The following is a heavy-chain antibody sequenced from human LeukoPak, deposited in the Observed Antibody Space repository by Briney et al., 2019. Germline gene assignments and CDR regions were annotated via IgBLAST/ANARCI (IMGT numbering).Heavy chain of an antibody. CDR1: GFNFSSYW. D-gene: IGHD3-3*01. Sequence: GGSLRLSCAASGFNFSSYWMHWVRQAPGKGLVWVSRINTDGSSTSYADSVKGRFTISRDNAKNTLYLQMNSLRAEDTAVYYCARGDYDFWSGPTHYDYWGQGILVTVSS. CDR2: INTDGSST. J-gene: IGHJ4*02. V-gene: IGHV3-74*01. CDR3: ARGDYDFWSGPTHYDY.